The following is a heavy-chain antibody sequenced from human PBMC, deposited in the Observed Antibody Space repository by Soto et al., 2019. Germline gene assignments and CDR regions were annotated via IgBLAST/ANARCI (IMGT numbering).Heavy chain of an antibody. CDR1: GGTFSSYA. D-gene: IGHD3-22*01. Sequence: SVKVSCKASGGTFSSYAISWFRQAPGQGLEWMGGIIPIFGTANYAKKFQGRVTITADESTSTAYMEMSSLRSEDTAVYYCARDKWYYYDSSGSSVWGQGTMVTVSS. CDR3: ARDKWYYYDSSGSSV. CDR2: IIPIFGTA. J-gene: IGHJ3*01. V-gene: IGHV1-69*13.